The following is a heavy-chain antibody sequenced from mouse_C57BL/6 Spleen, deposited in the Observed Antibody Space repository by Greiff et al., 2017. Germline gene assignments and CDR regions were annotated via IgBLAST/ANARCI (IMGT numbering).Heavy chain of an antibody. CDR2: ISSGSSTI. J-gene: IGHJ4*01. CDR3: ARPKDYDGVYYAMDY. CDR1: GFTFSDYG. D-gene: IGHD2-4*01. V-gene: IGHV5-17*01. Sequence: EVQVVESGGGLVKPGGSLKLSCAASGFTFSDYGMHWVRQAPEKGLEWVAYISSGSSTIYYADTVKGRFTISRDNAKNTLFLQMTSLRSEDTAMYYCARPKDYDGVYYAMDYWGQGTSVTVSS.